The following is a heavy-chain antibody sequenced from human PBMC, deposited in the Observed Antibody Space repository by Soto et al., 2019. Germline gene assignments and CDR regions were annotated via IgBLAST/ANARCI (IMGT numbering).Heavy chain of an antibody. D-gene: IGHD4-17*01. Sequence: QVQLVQSGPDLKRPGASMKVSCKASGYTFTSYGISWVRQAPGQGLEWMAWISPLKGRTQYSQKAQGRVTLSTDTSSHTAYMEMTTLRVDDTAVYYCAMDYGDRPEYFKHCGQGTLVTVS. V-gene: IGHV1-18*04. CDR2: ISPLKGRT. CDR1: GYTFTSYG. J-gene: IGHJ1*01. CDR3: AMDYGDRPEYFKH.